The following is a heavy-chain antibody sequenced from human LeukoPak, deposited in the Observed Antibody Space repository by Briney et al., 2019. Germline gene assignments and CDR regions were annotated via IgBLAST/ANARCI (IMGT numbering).Heavy chain of an antibody. Sequence: PGGSLRLSCAASGFTFGSYAMSWVRQAPGKGLEWVSSISSSSSYIYYADSVKGRFTISRDNAKNSLYLQMNSLRDEDTAVYYCASSGSYRFDYWGQGTLVTVSS. CDR2: ISSSSSYI. D-gene: IGHD1-26*01. V-gene: IGHV3-21*01. CDR1: GFTFGSYA. J-gene: IGHJ4*02. CDR3: ASSGSYRFDY.